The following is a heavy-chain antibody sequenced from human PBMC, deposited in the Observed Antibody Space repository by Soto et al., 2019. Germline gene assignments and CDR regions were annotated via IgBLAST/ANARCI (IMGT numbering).Heavy chain of an antibody. CDR3: TSSADYVPHALDI. J-gene: IGHJ3*02. CDR1: GFTFSGSG. Sequence: GGSLRLCGAASGFTFSGSGMHWVRQASGKGLEWVGRIRSKANSDATAYAASVKGRLTISRDDSKNTAYLQMNSLKNEDTAVYYCTSSADYVPHALDIWGQGTMVTV. CDR2: IRSKANSDAT. D-gene: IGHD3-16*01. V-gene: IGHV3-73*01.